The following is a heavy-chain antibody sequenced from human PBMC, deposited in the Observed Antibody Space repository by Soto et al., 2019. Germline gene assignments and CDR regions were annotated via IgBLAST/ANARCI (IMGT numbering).Heavy chain of an antibody. Sequence: QVQLQESGPGLVKPSETLSLTCSISGGSISDYQWNWIRQPPGKGLEWIGYIYYSGRTNYNPSLKDPRHTSLNPVHGPFSPRVVSVAAGDTGVYYCARLGGLGEVSPYLDHRGQGALVTVSS. V-gene: IGHV4-59*01. CDR1: GGSISDYQ. J-gene: IGHJ4*02. CDR3: ARLGGLGEVSPYLDH. D-gene: IGHD3-16*01. CDR2: IYYSGRT.